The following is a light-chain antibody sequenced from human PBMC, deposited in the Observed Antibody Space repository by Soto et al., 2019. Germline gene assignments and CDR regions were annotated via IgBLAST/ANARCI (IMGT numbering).Light chain of an antibody. J-gene: IGKJ1*01. V-gene: IGKV3-15*01. CDR1: QNVSSN. Sequence: EVVMTQSPATLSVSPGERATLSCRASQNVSSNLAWYQQKPGQAPRLLIYGASTRATGIPDRFSGSGSGTEFTLTISSLQSEDFAVYYCQQYHHWRAFGQGTKVEIK. CDR3: QQYHHWRA. CDR2: GAS.